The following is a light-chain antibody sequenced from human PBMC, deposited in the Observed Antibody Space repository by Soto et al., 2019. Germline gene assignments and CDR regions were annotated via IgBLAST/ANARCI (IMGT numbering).Light chain of an antibody. V-gene: IGLV2-14*01. J-gene: IGLJ3*02. CDR1: SSDVGGYNY. CDR3: SSYTSSSTNWV. Sequence: QSALTQPASVSGSPGQSITISWTGTSSDVGGYNYVSWYQQHPGKAPKLMIYEVSNRPSGVSNRFSGSKSGNTASLTISGLQAEDEADYYCSSYTSSSTNWVFGGGTKLTVL. CDR2: EVS.